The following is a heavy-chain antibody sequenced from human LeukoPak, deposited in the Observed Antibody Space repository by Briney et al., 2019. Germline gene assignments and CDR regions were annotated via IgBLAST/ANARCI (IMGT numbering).Heavy chain of an antibody. V-gene: IGHV4-59*11. CDR3: ARTNYYDSSGYRYYYYYYYMDV. D-gene: IGHD3-22*01. J-gene: IGHJ6*03. CDR2: IYYSGST. CDR1: GGSISSHY. Sequence: SETLSLTCTVSGGSISSHYWSWIRQPPGKGLEWIGYIYYSGSTNYNPSLKSRVTMSVDTSKNQFSLKLSSVTAADTAVYYCARTNYYDSSGYRYYYYYYYMDVWGKGTTVTVSS.